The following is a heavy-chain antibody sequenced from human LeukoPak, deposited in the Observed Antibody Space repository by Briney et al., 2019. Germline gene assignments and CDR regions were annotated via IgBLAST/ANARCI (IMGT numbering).Heavy chain of an antibody. CDR2: IIPILGIA. Sequence: GASVKVSCKASGGTFSSYAISWVRQAPGQGLEWMGRIIPILGIANYAQKFQGRVTITADKSTSTAYMELSSLRSEDTAVYYCASGVVVVTATRPFDYWGQGILVTVSS. D-gene: IGHD2-21*02. J-gene: IGHJ4*02. CDR1: GGTFSSYA. CDR3: ASGVVVVTATRPFDY. V-gene: IGHV1-69*04.